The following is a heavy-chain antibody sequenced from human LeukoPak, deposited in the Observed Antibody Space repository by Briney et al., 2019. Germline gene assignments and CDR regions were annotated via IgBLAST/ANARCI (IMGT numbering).Heavy chain of an antibody. Sequence: PGGSLRLSCAASGFTFSSYAMSWVRQAPGKGLEWVSAISGSGDRTYYADSVRGRFTISRDNSKTTLYLQMSSLRVEDTAVYYCARQTTVATDSWGQGTLVTVSS. J-gene: IGHJ4*02. D-gene: IGHD4-23*01. V-gene: IGHV3-23*01. CDR2: ISGSGDRT. CDR1: GFTFSSYA. CDR3: ARQTTVATDS.